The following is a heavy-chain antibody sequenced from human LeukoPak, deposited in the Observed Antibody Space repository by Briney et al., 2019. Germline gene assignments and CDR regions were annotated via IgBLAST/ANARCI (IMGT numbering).Heavy chain of an antibody. V-gene: IGHV1-69*13. CDR1: GGTFSSYA. J-gene: IGHJ6*02. CDR3: ARQRYCSSTSCYNYYYYGMDV. CDR2: IIPIFGTA. D-gene: IGHD2-2*02. Sequence: SVKVSCKASGGTFSSYAISWVRQAPGQGLEWMGGIIPIFGTANYAQKFQGRVTITADESTSTAYMELSSLRSEDTAVYYCARQRYCSSTSCYNYYYYGMDVWGQGTTVTVSS.